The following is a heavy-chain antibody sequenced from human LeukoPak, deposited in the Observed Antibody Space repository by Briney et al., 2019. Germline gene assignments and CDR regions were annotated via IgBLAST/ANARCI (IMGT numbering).Heavy chain of an antibody. Sequence: PSETLSLTCTVSGGSISSGSYYRSWIRQPAGKGLEWIGRIYTSGSTNYNPSLKSRVTISVDTSKNQFSLKLSSVTAADTAVYYCASLPRGPSYCGGDCYSSSVEPEFDYWGQGTLVTVSS. CDR2: IYTSGST. V-gene: IGHV4-61*02. CDR1: GGSISSGSYY. CDR3: ASLPRGPSYCGGDCYSSSVEPEFDY. J-gene: IGHJ4*02. D-gene: IGHD2-21*02.